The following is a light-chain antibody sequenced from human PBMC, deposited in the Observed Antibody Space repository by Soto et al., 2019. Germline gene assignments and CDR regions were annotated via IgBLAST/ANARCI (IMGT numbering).Light chain of an antibody. V-gene: IGKV1-27*01. CDR2: GPS. CDR1: QVVNNY. J-gene: IGKJ3*01. CDR3: QKYNSAPPVT. Sequence: DIQMTQSPSSLSASVGDRVTISCRASQVVNNYLAWYQQRPGKGPNLLIYGPSTLQSGVPSRFSGSGSGRDFTLTIRSLQPEDVATYYCQKYNSAPPVTFGPGTTVHV.